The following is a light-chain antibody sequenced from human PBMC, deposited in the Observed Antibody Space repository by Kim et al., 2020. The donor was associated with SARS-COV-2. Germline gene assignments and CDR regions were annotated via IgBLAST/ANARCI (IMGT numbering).Light chain of an antibody. J-gene: IGLJ1*01. Sequence: APGETAMITCGGEDIGYKSVHWYVQRPGQAPVLVIYDSADRPSGIPERFSGSNSADTATLIISRVEAGDEADYYCQVWDTRTDHYVFGSGTKVTVL. V-gene: IGLV3-21*02. CDR1: DIGYKS. CDR2: DSA. CDR3: QVWDTRTDHYV.